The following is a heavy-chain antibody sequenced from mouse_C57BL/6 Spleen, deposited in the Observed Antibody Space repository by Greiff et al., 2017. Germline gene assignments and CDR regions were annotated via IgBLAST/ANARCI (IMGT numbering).Heavy chain of an antibody. J-gene: IGHJ2*01. D-gene: IGHD1-1*01. CDR1: GYTFTDYY. Sequence: EVQLQQSGPELVKPGASVKISCKASGYTFTDYYMNWVKQSPGKSLEWIGDINPNNGGTSYNQKFKGKATLTVDKSSSTAYMELRSLTSEDSAVYYCARDYYGSSLYYFDYWGQGTTLTVAS. CDR2: INPNNGGT. V-gene: IGHV1-26*01. CDR3: ARDYYGSSLYYFDY.